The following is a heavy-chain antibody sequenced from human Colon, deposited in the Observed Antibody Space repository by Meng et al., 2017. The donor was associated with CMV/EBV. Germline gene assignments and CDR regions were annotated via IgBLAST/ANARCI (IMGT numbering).Heavy chain of an antibody. V-gene: IGHV1-2*02. J-gene: IGHJ4*02. D-gene: IGHD2-8*01. CDR3: VRECWYFDF. Sequence: QVPLVPARTEVKEPGASVKASCKASGYTFTANHLPWVRQAPGQGLEWMGWIYPQDGGTYFAQKFQDRVTLTRDTSITTAYMELSGLTSDDTAIYYCVRECWYFDFWGEGTLVTVSS. CDR2: IYPQDGGT. CDR1: GYTFTANH.